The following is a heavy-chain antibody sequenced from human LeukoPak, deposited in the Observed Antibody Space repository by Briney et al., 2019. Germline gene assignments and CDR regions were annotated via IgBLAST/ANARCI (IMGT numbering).Heavy chain of an antibody. V-gene: IGHV3-23*01. CDR2: ISGSGGST. D-gene: IGHD2-21*02. CDR1: GFTFSSHA. Sequence: GGSLRLSCAASGFTFSSHAMSWVRQAPGKGPEWVSAISGSGGSTYYADSVKGRFTISRDNSKNTLYLQMNSLRAEDTAVYYCAKVVVTTGWYFDLWGRGTLVTVSS. J-gene: IGHJ2*01. CDR3: AKVVVTTGWYFDL.